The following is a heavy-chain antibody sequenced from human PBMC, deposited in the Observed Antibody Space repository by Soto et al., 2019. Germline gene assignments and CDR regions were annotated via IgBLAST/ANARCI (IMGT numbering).Heavy chain of an antibody. J-gene: IGHJ5*02. CDR1: GGSVSTYL. CDR2: AHQILRS. D-gene: IGHD6-19*01. V-gene: IGHV4-4*02. Sequence: SETLSLTCAVSGGSVSTYLWTSVRQAPGKGLDWLWGAHQILRSNYNPYLRNRLTISVDRSKNQFSLRLHSVTAADTAVYYCVGQWLAGSGAFDTRGEGTLLTVSS. CDR3: VGQWLAGSGAFDT.